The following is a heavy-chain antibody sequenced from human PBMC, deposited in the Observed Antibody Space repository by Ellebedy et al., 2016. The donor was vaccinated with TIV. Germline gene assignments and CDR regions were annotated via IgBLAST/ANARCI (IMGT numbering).Heavy chain of an antibody. CDR2: ISSSSSYI. J-gene: IGHJ5*02. V-gene: IGHV3-21*01. CDR1: GFTFSSYS. CDR3: ARDGEYSSSSPWFDP. Sequence: GGSLRLSXAASGFTFSSYSMNWVRQAPGKGLEWVSSISSSSSYIYYADSVKGRFTISRDNAKNSLYLQMNSLRAEDTAVYYCARDGEYSSSSPWFDPWGQGTLVTVSS. D-gene: IGHD6-6*01.